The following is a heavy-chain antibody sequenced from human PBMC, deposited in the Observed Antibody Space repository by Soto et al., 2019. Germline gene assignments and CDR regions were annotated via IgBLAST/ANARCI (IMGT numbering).Heavy chain of an antibody. J-gene: IGHJ4*02. V-gene: IGHV4-59*11. Sequence: SETLSLTCTVSGGSMSRHYWTWLRQPPGKGLEWIGYISYSGSTYYNPSLKSRVTISADTSRNQFSLKLSSVIAADTAVYYCARADPDASVGYWGQGTLVTVSS. D-gene: IGHD3-16*01. CDR3: ARADPDASVGY. CDR2: ISYSGST. CDR1: GGSMSRHY.